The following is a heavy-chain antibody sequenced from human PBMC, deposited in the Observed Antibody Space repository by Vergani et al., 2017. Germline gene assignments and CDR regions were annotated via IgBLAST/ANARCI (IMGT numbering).Heavy chain of an antibody. CDR3: ARYSGGDSEYFQH. J-gene: IGHJ1*01. Sequence: QVQLQESGPGLVKPSQTLSLTCTVSGGSISSDNYYWSWIRQPPGKGLEWIGYIYYSGFTYYNPSLKSRVSISLDTSKNQFSLKLSSVTAADTAVYYCARYSGGDSEYFQHWGQGTLVTVSS. D-gene: IGHD1-26*01. CDR1: GGSISSDNYY. CDR2: IYYSGFT. V-gene: IGHV4-30-4*01.